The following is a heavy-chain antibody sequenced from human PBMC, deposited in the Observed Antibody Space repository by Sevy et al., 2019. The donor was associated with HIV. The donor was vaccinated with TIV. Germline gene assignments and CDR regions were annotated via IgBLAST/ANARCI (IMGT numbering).Heavy chain of an antibody. CDR1: GYTLTKLS. D-gene: IGHD3-22*01. Sequence: ASVKVSYKVSGYTLTKLSMHWVRQAPGKGLEWMGSFDPEDGETLYAQKLQGRVIMTEDTSTDTFYMEVNSLRSEDTAVYYCATTKDYYENSGCPFDYWGQGTLVTVSS. CDR3: ATTKDYYENSGCPFDY. CDR2: FDPEDGET. J-gene: IGHJ4*02. V-gene: IGHV1-24*01.